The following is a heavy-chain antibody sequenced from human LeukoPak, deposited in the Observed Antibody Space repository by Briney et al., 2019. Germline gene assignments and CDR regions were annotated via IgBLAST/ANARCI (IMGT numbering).Heavy chain of an antibody. D-gene: IGHD3-3*01. Sequence: GGSLRLSCAASGFTFTEYYMNWIRQAPGRGLEWISYISNSGRTIGYADSVKGRFTISRDNAKKSLYLQMNSLRVEDTAVYYCAKPSDFLEWLLPFDYWGQGTLVTVSS. V-gene: IGHV3-11*01. J-gene: IGHJ4*02. CDR3: AKPSDFLEWLLPFDY. CDR1: GFTFTEYY. CDR2: ISNSGRTI.